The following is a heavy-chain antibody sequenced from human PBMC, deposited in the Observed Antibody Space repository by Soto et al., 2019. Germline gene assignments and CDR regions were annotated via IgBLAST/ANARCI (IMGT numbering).Heavy chain of an antibody. D-gene: IGHD3-16*01. CDR2: IIPRLGVA. Sequence: SVKVSCKASGRTFSSYTISWVRQAPGQGLEWMGRIIPRLGVANYTQKFQGRVTITADKSTSTAYMELSSLRSEDTAVYYCARFPRLWGEGTLVTVSS. J-gene: IGHJ4*02. CDR1: GRTFSSYT. CDR3: ARFPRL. V-gene: IGHV1-69*02.